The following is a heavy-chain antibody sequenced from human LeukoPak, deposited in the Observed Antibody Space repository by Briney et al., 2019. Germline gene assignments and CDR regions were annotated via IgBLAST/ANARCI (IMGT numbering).Heavy chain of an antibody. J-gene: IGHJ3*02. D-gene: IGHD2-2*02. Sequence: PGGSLRLSCAASGFTFSSYELNWVRQAPGKGLEWVSYISSSGSTIKYADSVKGRFTISRGSAKNSLYLQMNSLRAEDTAVYYCAKDRGYCSSTSCYSDAFDIWGQGTMVTVSS. CDR1: GFTFSSYE. V-gene: IGHV3-48*03. CDR3: AKDRGYCSSTSCYSDAFDI. CDR2: ISSSGSTI.